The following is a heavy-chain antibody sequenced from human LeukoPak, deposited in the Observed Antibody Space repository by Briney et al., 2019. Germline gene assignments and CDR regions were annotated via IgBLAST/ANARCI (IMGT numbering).Heavy chain of an antibody. Sequence: GGSLRLSCAASGVPFSSRVMSWVRQAPGKGLELIAYINHNGEAIYYPEFVKGRFIISRPNAKNTLFLQMNDLRDPDTTVYYCARDYDWALDFWGQGTRVTVSS. D-gene: IGHD3-9*01. CDR1: GVPFSSRV. CDR2: INHNGEAI. V-gene: IGHV3-48*02. CDR3: ARDYDWALDF. J-gene: IGHJ4*02.